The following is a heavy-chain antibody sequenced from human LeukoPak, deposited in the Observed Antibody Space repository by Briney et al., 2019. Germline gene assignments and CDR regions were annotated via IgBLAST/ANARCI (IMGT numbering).Heavy chain of an antibody. J-gene: IGHJ5*02. CDR1: GVSISSYY. D-gene: IGHD6-19*01. V-gene: IGHV4-59*01. Sequence: KPSETLSLTCTVSGVSISSYYWSWIRQPPGKGLEWIGYIYYSGSTNYNPSLKSRVTISVDTSKNQFSLKLSSVTAADTAVYYCARAPQQWLPPNWFDPWGQGTLVTVSS. CDR3: ARAPQQWLPPNWFDP. CDR2: IYYSGST.